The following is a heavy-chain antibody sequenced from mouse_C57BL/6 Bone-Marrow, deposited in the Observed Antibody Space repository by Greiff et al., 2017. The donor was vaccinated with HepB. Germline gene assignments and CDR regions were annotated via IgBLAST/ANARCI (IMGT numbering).Heavy chain of an antibody. CDR1: GSTFTDYE. CDR2: IDPDTGGT. D-gene: IGHD1-1*01. J-gene: IGHJ2*01. CDR3: TRRYGSRQYYFDY. V-gene: IGHV1-15*01. Sequence: VQLQQSGAELVRPGASVTLSCKASGSTFTDYEMHWVKQTPVHGLEWIGAIDPDTGGTAYNQKFKGKAILTADKSSSTAYMELRSLTTEDSAVYYCTRRYGSRQYYFDYWGQGNTVTVTS.